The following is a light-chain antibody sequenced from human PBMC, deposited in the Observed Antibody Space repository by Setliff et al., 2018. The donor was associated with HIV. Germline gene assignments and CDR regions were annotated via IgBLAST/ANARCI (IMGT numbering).Light chain of an antibody. CDR3: SSYTASRALV. Sequence: QSALTQPASVSGSPGQSITISCTGSSSDVGGYDYVAWYQQHPGKTPELLIFDVHNRPSGASHRFSGSKSGSTASLTISGLQAEDEADYYCSSYTASRALVFGGGTKVTVL. CDR1: SSDVGGYDY. CDR2: DVH. J-gene: IGLJ3*02. V-gene: IGLV2-14*03.